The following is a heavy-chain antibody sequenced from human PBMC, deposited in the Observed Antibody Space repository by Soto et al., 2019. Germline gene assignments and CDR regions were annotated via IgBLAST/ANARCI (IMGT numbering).Heavy chain of an antibody. CDR1: GFTFSDYY. CDR3: ARDADILTGSDAFDI. V-gene: IGHV3-11*05. J-gene: IGHJ3*02. CDR2: ISSISSYT. D-gene: IGHD3-9*01. Sequence: QVQLVESGGGLVKPGGSLRLSCAASGFTFSDYYMSWIRQAPGKGLEWVSYISSISSYTNYADSVKGRFTISIDNAKKSLYLQMNSLRAEDTAVYYCARDADILTGSDAFDIWGQGTMVTVSS.